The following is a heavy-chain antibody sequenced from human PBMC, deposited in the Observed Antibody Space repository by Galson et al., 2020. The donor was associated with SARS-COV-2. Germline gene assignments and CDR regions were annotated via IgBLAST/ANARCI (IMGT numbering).Heavy chain of an antibody. V-gene: IGHV3-30-3*01. CDR2: ISADGNNK. CDR3: AREDDTTGFYYVFFDFDF. Sequence: GGSLSLSCAVSGFTFSSYAIHWVRQAPGKGLEWVAGISADGNNKNYADSVKGRFTISRDNSKHTLFLQMDSLRPEDSSLYYCAREDDTTGFYYVFFDFDFWGQGTLVTVSS. D-gene: IGHD3-22*01. J-gene: IGHJ4*02. CDR1: GFTFSSYA.